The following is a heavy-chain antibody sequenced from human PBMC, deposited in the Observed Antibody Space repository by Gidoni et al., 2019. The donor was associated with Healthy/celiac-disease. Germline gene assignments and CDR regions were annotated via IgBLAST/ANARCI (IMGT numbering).Heavy chain of an antibody. CDR3: AKDNWSSSGWSHFPQPYGMDV. J-gene: IGHJ6*02. V-gene: IGHV3-30*18. CDR1: GFTFSSSA. D-gene: IGHD6-19*01. CDR2: ISYDGSNK. Sequence: QVQLVESGGGVVQPGRSLRLSCAASGFTFSSSAMHWVRQAPGKGLEWVAVISYDGSNKYYADSVKGRFTISRDNSKNTLYLQMNSLRAEDTAVYYCAKDNWSSSGWSHFPQPYGMDVWGQGTTVTVSS.